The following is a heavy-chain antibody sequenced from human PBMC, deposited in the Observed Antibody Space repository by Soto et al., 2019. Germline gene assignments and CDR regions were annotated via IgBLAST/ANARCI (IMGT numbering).Heavy chain of an antibody. J-gene: IGHJ6*02. V-gene: IGHV3-23*01. CDR2: ISGSGGST. CDR3: AKITSGMVPRYYYSGMDV. D-gene: IGHD2-8*01. Sequence: PGGSLRLSCAASGFTFSSYAMSWVRQAPGKGLEWVSAISGSGGSTYYADSVKGRFTISRDNSKNTLYLQMNSLRAEDTAVYYYAKITSGMVPRYYYSGMDVWGQGTTVTVSS. CDR1: GFTFSSYA.